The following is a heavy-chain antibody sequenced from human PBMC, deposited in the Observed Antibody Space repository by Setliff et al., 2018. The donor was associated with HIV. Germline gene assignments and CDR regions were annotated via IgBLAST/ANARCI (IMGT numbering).Heavy chain of an antibody. V-gene: IGHV1-8*01. CDR3: AREGAGRDGYIDGVSDAFDI. Sequence: ASVKVSCKPSGSTFSTYDINWVRQATGQGLEWMGWMNPNSGNTGYAQKFQGRVTMTRNTSISTAYMELRTLRSDDTAVYYCAREGAGRDGYIDGVSDAFDIWGQGTMVTVSS. J-gene: IGHJ3*02. CDR1: GSTFSTYD. CDR2: MNPNSGNT. D-gene: IGHD5-12*01.